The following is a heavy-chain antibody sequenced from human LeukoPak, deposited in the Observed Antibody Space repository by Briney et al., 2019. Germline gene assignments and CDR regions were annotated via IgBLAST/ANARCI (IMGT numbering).Heavy chain of an antibody. CDR2: IYTSGST. J-gene: IGHJ4*02. Sequence: PSQTLSLTCTVSGGSISSGSYYWSWIRQPAGKGLEWIGRIYTSGSTNYNPSLKSRVTISVDTSKNQFSLKLSSVTAADTAVYYCARQGAGDSSGYYYANYYFDYWGQGTLVTVSS. CDR3: ARQGAGDSSGYYYANYYFDY. CDR1: GGSISSGSYY. V-gene: IGHV4-61*02. D-gene: IGHD3-22*01.